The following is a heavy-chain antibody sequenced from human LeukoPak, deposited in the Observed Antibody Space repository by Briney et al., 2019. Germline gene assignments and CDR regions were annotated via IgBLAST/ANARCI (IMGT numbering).Heavy chain of an antibody. V-gene: IGHV4-39*01. CDR2: IYYSGST. J-gene: IGHJ6*02. Sequence: SETLSLTCTVSGGSISSSSYYWGWIRQPPGKGLEWIGSIYYSGSTYYNPSLKSRVTISVDTSKNQFSLKLSSVTAADTAVYYCATTPGIGSCWPSYYYYGMDVWGQGTTVTVSS. CDR3: ATTPGIGSCWPSYYYYGMDV. CDR1: GGSISSSSYY. D-gene: IGHD2-15*01.